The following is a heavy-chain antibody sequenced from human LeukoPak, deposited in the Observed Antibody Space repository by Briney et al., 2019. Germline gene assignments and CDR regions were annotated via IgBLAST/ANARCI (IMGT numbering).Heavy chain of an antibody. D-gene: IGHD1-1*01. J-gene: IGHJ4*02. V-gene: IGHV3-30*02. Sequence: GGSLRLSCAASGFNFNTYGMYWVRQAPGKWLEWVAFIRYDGSNKYYADSVKGRFTISRDNSKSTLYLQMNSLRAEDTAVYYCAKVQGAERNDGGFFDYWGQGTLVTVSS. CDR1: GFNFNTYG. CDR2: IRYDGSNK. CDR3: AKVQGAERNDGGFFDY.